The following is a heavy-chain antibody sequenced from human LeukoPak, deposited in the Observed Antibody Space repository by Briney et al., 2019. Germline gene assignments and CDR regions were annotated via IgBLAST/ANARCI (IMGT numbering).Heavy chain of an antibody. Sequence: SETLSLTCAVYGGSFSGYYWSWIRQPPGKGLEWIGEINHSGSTNHNPSLKSRVTISVDKSKNQFSLKLRSVTAADTAVYYCARHGHSNNWYVAFDFWGQGTVVTISS. CDR1: GGSFSGYY. D-gene: IGHD6-13*01. CDR2: INHSGST. V-gene: IGHV4-34*01. J-gene: IGHJ3*01. CDR3: ARHGHSNNWYVAFDF.